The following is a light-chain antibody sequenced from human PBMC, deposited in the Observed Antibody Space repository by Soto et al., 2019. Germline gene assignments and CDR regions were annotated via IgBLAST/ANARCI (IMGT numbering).Light chain of an antibody. J-gene: IGLJ2*01. V-gene: IGLV1-44*01. CDR1: TANIGSNT. CDR3: GTWDDSLNGVV. CDR2: KNN. Sequence: VLTQPPSASGTPGQRVTISCSGTTANIGSNTVSWYQQLPGTAPKLLIHKNNQRPSGVPDRFSGSKSGTSASLAISGLQSEDEADYYCGTWDDSLNGVVFGGGTKLTVL.